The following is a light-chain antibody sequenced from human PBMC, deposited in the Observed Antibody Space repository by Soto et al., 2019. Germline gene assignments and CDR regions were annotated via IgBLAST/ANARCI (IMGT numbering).Light chain of an antibody. J-gene: IGKJ3*01. CDR2: GAS. CDR3: QQYGGSALFT. CDR1: QSVSSNY. Sequence: EFVLTQSPGTLSLSPGERATLSCRAGQSVSSNYLAWYQQKPGQAPRLLIYGASSRATGIPDRFIGSGSGTDFPLTISRLEPEDFAVYYCQQYGGSALFTFGPGTKVDIK. V-gene: IGKV3-20*01.